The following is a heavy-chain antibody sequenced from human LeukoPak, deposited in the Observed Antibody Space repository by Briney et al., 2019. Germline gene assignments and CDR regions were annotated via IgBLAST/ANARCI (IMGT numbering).Heavy chain of an antibody. CDR2: INHSGST. CDR1: RGSFSGYY. D-gene: IGHD2-2*02. CDR3: ALGKPIPDY. V-gene: IGHV4-34*01. J-gene: IGHJ4*02. Sequence: SETLSLTCAVYRGSFSGYYWSWIRQPPGKGLEWIGEINHSGSTNYNPSLKSRVTISVDTSKNQFSLKLSSVTAADTAVSYCALGKPIPDYWGQGTLVTVSS.